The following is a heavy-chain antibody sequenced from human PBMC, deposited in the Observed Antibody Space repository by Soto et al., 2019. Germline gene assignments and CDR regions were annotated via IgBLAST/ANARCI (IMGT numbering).Heavy chain of an antibody. V-gene: IGHV2-5*02. Sequence: QIPLKESGPTLVKPTQTLTLTCTFSGFSLRNSGVAVGWIRQPPGKPLEWLALLYWDDDTRYSPSLKSRLTITKDPSKNQVVLTMTNMVPVDTAIYYCAHLTPGGFYFAYWGQGTLVTVSS. J-gene: IGHJ4*02. CDR1: GFSLRNSGVA. CDR2: LYWDDDT. CDR3: AHLTPGGFYFAY. D-gene: IGHD4-17*01.